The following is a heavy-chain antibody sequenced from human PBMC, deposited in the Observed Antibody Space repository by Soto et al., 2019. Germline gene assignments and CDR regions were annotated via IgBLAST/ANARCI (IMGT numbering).Heavy chain of an antibody. V-gene: IGHV1-69*02. J-gene: IGHJ6*03. Sequence: ASVKVSCKASGGTFSSYTISCVRQAPGQGLEWMGRIIPILGIANYAQKFQSRVTITADKSTSTAYMELSSLRSEDTAVYYCASTSPSIAARPASFYYYMDVWGKGTTVTVSS. CDR1: GGTFSSYT. CDR2: IIPILGIA. CDR3: ASTSPSIAARPASFYYYMDV. D-gene: IGHD6-6*01.